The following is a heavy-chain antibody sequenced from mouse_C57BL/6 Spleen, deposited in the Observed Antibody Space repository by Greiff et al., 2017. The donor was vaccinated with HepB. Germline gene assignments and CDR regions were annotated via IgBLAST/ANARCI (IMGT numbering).Heavy chain of an antibody. CDR3: ARRTGDYFDY. D-gene: IGHD4-1*01. J-gene: IGHJ2*01. V-gene: IGHV5-16*01. CDR1: GFTFSDYY. Sequence: EVMLVESEGGLVQPGSSMKLSCTASGFTFSDYYMAWVRQVPEKGLEWVANINYDGSSTYYLDSLKSRFIISRDNAKNILYLQMSSLKSEDTATYYCARRTGDYFDYWGQGTTLTVSS. CDR2: INYDGSST.